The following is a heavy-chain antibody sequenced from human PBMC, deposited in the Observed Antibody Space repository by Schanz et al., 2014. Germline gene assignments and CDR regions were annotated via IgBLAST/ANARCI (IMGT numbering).Heavy chain of an antibody. D-gene: IGHD6-13*01. J-gene: IGHJ4*02. V-gene: IGHV1-3*01. CDR1: GYTLSAYS. CDR3: ARSGSSNWYFFDS. Sequence: QVQLVQSGTQVKKPGASVKVSCKASGYTLSAYSLHWVRQAPGQGLEWMGWISPYNGNTNYAQKFQGRVTITRDTLASTAYMEVSSLRSEDTAVYYCARSGSSNWYFFDSWGPGALVTVSS. CDR2: ISPYNGNT.